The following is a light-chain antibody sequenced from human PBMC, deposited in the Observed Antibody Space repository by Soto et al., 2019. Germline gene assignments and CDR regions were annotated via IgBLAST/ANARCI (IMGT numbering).Light chain of an antibody. CDR2: GNN. V-gene: IGLV1-40*01. Sequence: QSVLTQPPSMSGAPGKRFTISCTGTSANIGAGYDVHWYQQLPGMAPKLLIYGNNKRPSGVPDRFSGSKSGTSASLAITGLQAEDGAYYYCQSYDSTLSGLYVLGTGTKVTVL. CDR1: SANIGAGYD. J-gene: IGLJ1*01. CDR3: QSYDSTLSGLYV.